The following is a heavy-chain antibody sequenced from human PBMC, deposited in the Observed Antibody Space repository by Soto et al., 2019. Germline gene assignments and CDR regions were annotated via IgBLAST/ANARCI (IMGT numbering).Heavy chain of an antibody. J-gene: IGHJ4*02. CDR3: AVPDSSGYYYSY. V-gene: IGHV3-53*01. CDR2: ISGGGNT. D-gene: IGHD3-22*01. Sequence: GGSLRLSCSASGFTFSDYTMNWVRQAPGKGLEWVSMISGGGNTYYADSVKGRFTISRDNSKNTLYLQMNSLRAEDTAVYYCAVPDSSGYYYSYWGQGTLVTVSS. CDR1: GFTFSDYT.